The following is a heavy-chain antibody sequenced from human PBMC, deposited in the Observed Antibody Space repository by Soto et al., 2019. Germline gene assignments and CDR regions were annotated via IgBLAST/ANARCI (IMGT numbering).Heavy chain of an antibody. D-gene: IGHD2-2*01. Sequence: GESLKISCKGSGYSFTSYWIGWVRQMPGKGLEWMGIIYPGDSDTRYSPSFQGQVTISADKSISTAYLQWSSLKASDTAMYYCARVIVVVPAAIWFGYWFDPWGQGTLVTVSS. CDR3: ARVIVVVPAAIWFGYWFDP. J-gene: IGHJ5*02. CDR2: IYPGDSDT. CDR1: GYSFTSYW. V-gene: IGHV5-51*01.